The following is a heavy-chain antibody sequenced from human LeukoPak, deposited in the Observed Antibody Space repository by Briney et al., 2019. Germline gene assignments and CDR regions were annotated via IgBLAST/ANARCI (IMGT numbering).Heavy chain of an antibody. J-gene: IGHJ1*01. Sequence: PGGSLRLSCEGSGFTFSNYWMGWVRQAPGKGLQWVGNIKTDGSEKYYVDSVKGRFTISRDNAKNSLYLQMNSLRAEDTAVYYCATYSSLNRREFQYWGQGTLLPVSS. D-gene: IGHD3-22*01. CDR3: ATYSSLNRREFQY. CDR2: IKTDGSEK. CDR1: GFTFSNYW. V-gene: IGHV3-7*01.